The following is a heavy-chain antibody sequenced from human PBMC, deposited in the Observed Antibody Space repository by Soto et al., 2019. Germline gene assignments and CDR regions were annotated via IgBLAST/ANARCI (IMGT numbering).Heavy chain of an antibody. D-gene: IGHD5-12*01. V-gene: IGHV3-48*02. J-gene: IGHJ4*02. Sequence: EVQLVESGGGLVPPGGSLRLSCAASGFPFSSYAMNWVRQAPGKGLEWVSYINSGSSTIYYADSAKGRFTISRDNAKNSLYLQMNSLRDEDTAVYFCVRDRGYTGYDLQYWGQGALVAVSS. CDR3: VRDRGYTGYDLQY. CDR1: GFPFSSYA. CDR2: INSGSSTI.